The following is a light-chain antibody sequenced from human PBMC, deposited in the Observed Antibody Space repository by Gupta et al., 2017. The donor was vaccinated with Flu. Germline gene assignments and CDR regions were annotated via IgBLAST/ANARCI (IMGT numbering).Light chain of an antibody. CDR1: SDDLVFYDY. J-gene: IGLJ1*01. CDR2: DDN. CDR3: GSPKRRTNRCV. V-gene: IGLV2-14*03. Sequence: QSALTQRSAGSGGPGQSITMPCTGTSDDLVFYDYVSWYQVRPGQAPRVIMCDDNNRPSGVPDRFSASKSGGTASLTISGARAEDEAHYYCGSPKRRTNRCVFGTGTKVTVL.